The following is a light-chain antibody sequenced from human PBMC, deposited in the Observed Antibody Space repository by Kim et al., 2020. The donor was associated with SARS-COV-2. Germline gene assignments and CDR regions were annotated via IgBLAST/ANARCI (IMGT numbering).Light chain of an antibody. Sequence: ELTQPPSASGTPGQRVTISCSGSSSNIGTNNVNWYQQLPGTAPKLLIYSNDQRPSGVPDRFSGSKSGTSASLAISGLQSEDEADYYCAAWDDGLNGWVFGGGTQLTVL. CDR2: SND. J-gene: IGLJ3*02. CDR1: SSNIGTNN. CDR3: AAWDDGLNGWV. V-gene: IGLV1-44*01.